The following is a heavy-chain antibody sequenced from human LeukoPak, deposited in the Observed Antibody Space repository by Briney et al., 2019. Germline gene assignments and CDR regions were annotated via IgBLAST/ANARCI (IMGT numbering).Heavy chain of an antibody. CDR2: ISYDGSNK. CDR3: AKGANFVVVTANPRFDP. J-gene: IGHJ5*02. Sequence: PGRSLRLSCAASGFTFSSYAMHWVRQAPGKGLEWVAVISYDGSNKYYADSVKGRFTISRDNSKNTLYLQMNSPRAEDTAVYYCAKGANFVVVTANPRFDPWGQGTLVTVSS. CDR1: GFTFSSYA. V-gene: IGHV3-30*04. D-gene: IGHD2-21*02.